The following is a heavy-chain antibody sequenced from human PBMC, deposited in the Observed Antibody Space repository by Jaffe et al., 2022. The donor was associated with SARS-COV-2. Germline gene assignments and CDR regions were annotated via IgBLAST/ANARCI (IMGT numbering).Heavy chain of an antibody. D-gene: IGHD6-13*01. V-gene: IGHV3-21*01. CDR3: AREVFFLGIAAAARGWFDP. CDR2: ISSSSSYI. J-gene: IGHJ5*02. CDR1: GFTFSSYS. Sequence: EVQLVESGGGLVKPGGSLRLSCAASGFTFSSYSMNWVRQAPGKGLEWVSSISSSSSYIYYADSVKGRFTISRDNAKNSLYLQMNSLRAEDTAVYYCAREVFFLGIAAAARGWFDPWGQGTLVTVSS.